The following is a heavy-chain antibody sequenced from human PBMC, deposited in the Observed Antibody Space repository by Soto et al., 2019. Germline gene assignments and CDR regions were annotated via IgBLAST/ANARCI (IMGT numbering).Heavy chain of an antibody. D-gene: IGHD1-26*01. J-gene: IGHJ4*02. Sequence: PSETLSLTCTVYGGSIYTGGFYWSWIRQLPGKGLEWLGYIYYTGSTQYTPSLKSRLSISTDTSDNQFSLRLNSVTAADTAVYYCATSLVTSRARVDYWGQGTPVTVSS. CDR2: IYYTGST. CDR1: GGSIYTGGFY. V-gene: IGHV4-31*03. CDR3: ATSLVTSRARVDY.